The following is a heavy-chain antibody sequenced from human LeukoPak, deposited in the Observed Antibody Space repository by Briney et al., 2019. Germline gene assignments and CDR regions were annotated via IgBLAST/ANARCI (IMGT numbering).Heavy chain of an antibody. J-gene: IGHJ4*02. V-gene: IGHV4-38-2*02. Sequence: SETLSLTCTVSGYSISSGYFWGWLRQPPGGGLEWIASMYHRGSTHYNPSLASLNSRVTISRDTSKNQFSLNLSSVTAADTAVYYCARYREVGATVDYWGQGTLVTVSS. CDR3: ARYREVGATVDY. CDR1: GYSISSGYF. CDR2: MYHRGST. D-gene: IGHD1-26*01.